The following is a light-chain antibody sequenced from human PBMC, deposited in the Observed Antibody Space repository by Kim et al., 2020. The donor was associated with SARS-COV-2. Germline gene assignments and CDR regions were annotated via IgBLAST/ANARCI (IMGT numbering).Light chain of an antibody. Sequence: VSVVPGETARITCGGDNIGRKTVHWYQQRPGQAPVLVIYHDRDRPSGIPERFPGSNSGNTATRTIRRADAGEEADYYCVVWEARSDHVVYGGGTKLTVL. V-gene: IGLV3-21*01. J-gene: IGLJ3*02. CDR1: NIGRKT. CDR3: VVWEARSDHVV. CDR2: HDR.